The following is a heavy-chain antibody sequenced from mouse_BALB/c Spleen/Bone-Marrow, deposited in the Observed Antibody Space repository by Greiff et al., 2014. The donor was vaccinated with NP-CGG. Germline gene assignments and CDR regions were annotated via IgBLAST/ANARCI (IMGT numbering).Heavy chain of an antibody. Sequence: QVQLQQSGPELVEPGASVRISCKASGYTFTSYYIHWVKQRPGQGLEWIGWIYPGNVNTKYNEKFKGKATLTAVKSSSTAYMQLSSLTSEDSAVYFCARDTMDYWGQGTSVTVSS. V-gene: IGHV1S56*01. CDR2: IYPGNVNT. J-gene: IGHJ4*01. CDR3: ARDTMDY. CDR1: GYTFTSYY.